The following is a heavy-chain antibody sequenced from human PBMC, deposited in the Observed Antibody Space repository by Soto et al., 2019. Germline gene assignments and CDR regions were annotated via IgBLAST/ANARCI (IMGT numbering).Heavy chain of an antibody. CDR1: GYTFTSHW. J-gene: IGHJ3*02. CDR3: ARHKYSSRKVDDAFDI. V-gene: IGHV5-51*01. D-gene: IGHD2-2*01. Sequence: GESLKISCKGSGYTFTSHWIAWVRQTPGKGLAWMGIIYPGDSESRYSTSFQGQVTISADKSISTAYLQWNSLKASDTAMYYCARHKYSSRKVDDAFDIWGQGTKVTVSS. CDR2: IYPGDSES.